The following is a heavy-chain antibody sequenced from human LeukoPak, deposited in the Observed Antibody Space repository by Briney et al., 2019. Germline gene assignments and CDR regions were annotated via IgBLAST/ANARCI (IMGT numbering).Heavy chain of an antibody. CDR2: IYYSGST. D-gene: IGHD7-27*01. CDR1: GGSVSSGSYY. V-gene: IGHV4-61*01. Sequence: SETLSLTCTVSGGSVSSGSYYWSWIRQPPGKGLEWIGYIYYSGSTNYNPSLKSRVTISVDTSKDQFSLKLSSVTAADTAVYYCARFLGFRPSYYYGMDVWGQGTTVTVSS. CDR3: ARFLGFRPSYYYGMDV. J-gene: IGHJ6*02.